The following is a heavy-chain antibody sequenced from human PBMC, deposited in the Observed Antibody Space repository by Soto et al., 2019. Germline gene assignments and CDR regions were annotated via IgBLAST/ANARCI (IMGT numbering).Heavy chain of an antibody. D-gene: IGHD3-3*01. CDR3: ARGLPGYTYYDFWSGYQHPYNWFVP. CDR1: PGSISSGGYS. Sequence: SETLSLTCAVSPGSISSGGYSCSLIRQPPGKGLEWIGYIYHSGSTYYNPSLKSRVTISVDRSKNQFSLKLSSVTAADTAVYYCARGLPGYTYYDFWSGYQHPYNWFVPWGQGTLVAVSS. V-gene: IGHV4-30-2*01. J-gene: IGHJ5*02. CDR2: IYHSGST.